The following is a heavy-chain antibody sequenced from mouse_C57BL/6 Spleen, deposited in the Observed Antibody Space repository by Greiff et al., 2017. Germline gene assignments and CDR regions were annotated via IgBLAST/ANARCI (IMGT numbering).Heavy chain of an antibody. J-gene: IGHJ2*01. CDR1: GYTFTSYD. D-gene: IGHD1-1*01. CDR2: IYPRDGST. Sequence: VQLQQSGPELVKPGASVKLSCKASGYTFTSYDINWVKQRPGQGLEWIGWIYPRDGSTKYNEKFTGKATFTVDTSSSTAYMELHSLTSEDSAVYFCARTSCYYGSSNGDFDYWGQGTTLTVSS. V-gene: IGHV1-85*01. CDR3: ARTSCYYGSSNGDFDY.